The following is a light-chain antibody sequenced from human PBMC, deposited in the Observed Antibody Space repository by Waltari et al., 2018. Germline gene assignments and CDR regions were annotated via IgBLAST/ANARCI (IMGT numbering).Light chain of an antibody. J-gene: IGLJ3*02. CDR2: VDSDGGH. CDR3: GTVGHGTWV. Sequence: QLPDRRPRYLMKVDSDGGHSKGDHIPDRFSGSSCGAGRYLTISSLQAEEEAEYYCGTVGHGTWVFGGGTKLTVL. V-gene: IGLV4-69*01.